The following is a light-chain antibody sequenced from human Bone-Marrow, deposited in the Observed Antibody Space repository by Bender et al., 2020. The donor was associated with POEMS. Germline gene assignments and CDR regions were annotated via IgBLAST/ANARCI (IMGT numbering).Light chain of an antibody. J-gene: IGLJ3*02. V-gene: IGLV3-21*02. Sequence: SYVVTHPPSVSVSPGQTARIPCGGTNIASKTVHWYQQKPGQDPVVVIYDDSDRPSGIPERFSVSNFGSSDTLTISRGEAEDEADFYCQVWDSSSDHWVFGGGTKMTVL. CDR2: DDS. CDR3: QVWDSSSDHWV. CDR1: NIASKT.